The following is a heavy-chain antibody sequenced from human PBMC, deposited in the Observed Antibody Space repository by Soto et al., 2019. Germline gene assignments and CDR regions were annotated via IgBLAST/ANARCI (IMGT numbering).Heavy chain of an antibody. CDR2: IIPIFGTA. J-gene: IGHJ4*02. CDR1: GGTFSSYS. CDR3: ARDGGRNSGGIDY. D-gene: IGHD1-26*01. Sequence: QVQLVQSGAAVKKPGSSVKVSCKAAGGTFSSYSINWLLQSPGQGLEWMGEIIPIFGTANYAQKFQGRVTITADESTSTAYMELSSLRSEDTAVYYCARDGGRNSGGIDYWGQGTLVTVSS. V-gene: IGHV1-69*01.